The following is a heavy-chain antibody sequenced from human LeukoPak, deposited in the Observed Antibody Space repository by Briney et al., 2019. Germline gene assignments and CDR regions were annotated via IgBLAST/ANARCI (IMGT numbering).Heavy chain of an antibody. Sequence: GGSLRLSCAASGFTFSRYWMTWVRQAPGKGLEWVANIKQDGSEKYYVESVKGRFTISRDNAKNSLFLQMNSLRAEDAAVYYCARGRYCSNGACYTDYWGQGTLVTVSS. CDR3: ARGRYCSNGACYTDY. J-gene: IGHJ4*02. V-gene: IGHV3-7*05. D-gene: IGHD2-8*01. CDR2: IKQDGSEK. CDR1: GFTFSRYW.